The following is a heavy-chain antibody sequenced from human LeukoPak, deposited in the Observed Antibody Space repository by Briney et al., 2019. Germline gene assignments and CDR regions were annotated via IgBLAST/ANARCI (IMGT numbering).Heavy chain of an antibody. Sequence: SGGSLRLSCAASGFTFDDYAMHWVRQAPGKGLEWVSGISWNSGSIGYADSVKGRFTISRDNAKNSLYLQMNSLRAEDTALYYCAKGSRPNWSSGYVTYFDYWGQGTLVTVSS. J-gene: IGHJ4*02. CDR2: ISWNSGSI. V-gene: IGHV3-9*01. CDR3: AKGSRPNWSSGYVTYFDY. D-gene: IGHD3-22*01. CDR1: GFTFDDYA.